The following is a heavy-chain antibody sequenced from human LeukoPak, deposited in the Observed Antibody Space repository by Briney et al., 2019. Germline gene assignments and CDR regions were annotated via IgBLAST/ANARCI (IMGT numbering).Heavy chain of an antibody. CDR2: IIPILGIA. D-gene: IGHD4-17*01. CDR3: ARATKSYGDYAYLDAFDI. J-gene: IGHJ3*02. V-gene: IGHV1-69*02. CDR1: GGTFSSYT. Sequence: GASVKVSCKASGGTFSSYTISWVRQAPGQGLEWMGRIIPILGIANYAQKFQGRVTITADKSTSTPYMELSSLRSEDTAVYYCARATKSYGDYAYLDAFDIWGQGTMVTVSS.